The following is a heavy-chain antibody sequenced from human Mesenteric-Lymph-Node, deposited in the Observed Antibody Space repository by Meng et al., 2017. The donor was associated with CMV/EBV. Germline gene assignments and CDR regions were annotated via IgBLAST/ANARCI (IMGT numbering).Heavy chain of an antibody. CDR2: ITTTSSFI. V-gene: IGHV3-21*01. D-gene: IGHD1/OR15-1a*01. J-gene: IGHJ4*02. Sequence: GESLKISCAASGSPLRTYDMSWVRQAPGKGLEWVSSITTTSSFISYADSVKGRFTISRDNAKNSLYLEMNSLRANDTGAYYCARDSKWEQPVYWGQGTVVTVSS. CDR3: ARDSKWEQPVY. CDR1: GSPLRTYD.